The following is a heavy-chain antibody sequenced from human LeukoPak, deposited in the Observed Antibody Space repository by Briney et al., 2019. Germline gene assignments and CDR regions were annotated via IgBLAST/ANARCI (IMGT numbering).Heavy chain of an antibody. CDR1: GGTFSSYA. J-gene: IGHJ4*02. D-gene: IGHD3-22*01. CDR2: IIPIFGTA. Sequence: SVKVSCKASGGTFSSYAISWVRQAPGQGLEWMGGIIPIFGTANYAQKFQGRVTITADESTSTAYMELSSLRSEDTAVYYCARSGYYDSSGQHPIDYWGRGTLVTVSS. CDR3: ARSGYYDSSGQHPIDY. V-gene: IGHV1-69*13.